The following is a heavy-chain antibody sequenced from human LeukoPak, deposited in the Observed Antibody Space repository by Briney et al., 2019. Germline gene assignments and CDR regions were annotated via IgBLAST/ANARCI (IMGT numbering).Heavy chain of an antibody. CDR1: GYTFTSYG. V-gene: IGHV1-18*01. J-gene: IGHJ4*02. CDR2: ISGYNGNT. D-gene: IGHD2-15*01. Sequence: ASVKVSCKASGYTFTSYGISWVRQAPGQGLEWMGWISGYNGNTNYVQKLQGRVTMTTDTPTSTAYMELRSLRSDDTAVYYCARDCSGGSCYCDYWGQGTVVTVSS. CDR3: ARDCSGGSCYCDY.